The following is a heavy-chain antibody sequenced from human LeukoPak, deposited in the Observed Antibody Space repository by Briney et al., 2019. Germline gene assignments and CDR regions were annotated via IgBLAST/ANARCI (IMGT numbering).Heavy chain of an antibody. D-gene: IGHD4-23*01. CDR1: GFTVSSNY. CDR2: IYSGGST. Sequence: GGSLRLSCAASGFTVSSNYMSWVRQAPGKGLEWVSVIYSGGSTYYADSVKGRFTISRDNSKNTLYLQMNSLRAEDTAVYYCARDDYGGNSIDYWGQGTLVTVSS. V-gene: IGHV3-53*01. J-gene: IGHJ4*02. CDR3: ARDDYGGNSIDY.